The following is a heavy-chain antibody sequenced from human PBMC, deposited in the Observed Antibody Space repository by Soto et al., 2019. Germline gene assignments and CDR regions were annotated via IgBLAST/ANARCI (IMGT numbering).Heavy chain of an antibody. CDR3: ARWDSGVNCISETCYGTCEY. D-gene: IGHD2-2*01. CDR2: IHYSGRT. J-gene: IGHJ4*01. V-gene: IGHV4-39*01. Sequence: SETLSLTCTVSGGSISDTSYYWAWLRQSPGKGLEWIASIHYSGRTYYSPSLKSRGTISLDTAKNQFSLKVNSMTAADTAVYYRARWDSGVNCISETCYGTCEYWGHGTLVTVS. CDR1: GGSISDTSYY.